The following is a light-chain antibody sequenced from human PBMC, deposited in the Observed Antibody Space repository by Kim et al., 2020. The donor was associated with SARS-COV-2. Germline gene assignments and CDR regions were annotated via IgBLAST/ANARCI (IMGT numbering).Light chain of an antibody. CDR2: RDK. Sequence: PGQTARITCSGEALPKQFGDWYQQRPGRAPILVLYRDKERPSWIPERFSGSRSGTTLTLTITGVQTEDEADYFCQSADISGTSWIFGGGTQLTVL. V-gene: IGLV3-25*03. CDR3: QSADISGTSWI. CDR1: ALPKQF. J-gene: IGLJ2*01.